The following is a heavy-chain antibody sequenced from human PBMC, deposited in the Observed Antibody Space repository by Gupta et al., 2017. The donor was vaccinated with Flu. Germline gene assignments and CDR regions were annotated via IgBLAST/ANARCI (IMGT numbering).Heavy chain of an antibody. V-gene: IGHV5-51*01. Sequence: RHMPGKGLEWMGMIFPGDSDTRYSPSSQGQVTISADKSINTAYLQWSSLKASDTAMYYCARVNTAGTYCGLDVWGQGTTVTVSS. J-gene: IGHJ6*02. D-gene: IGHD5-18*01. CDR3: ARVNTAGTYCGLDV. CDR2: IFPGDSDT.